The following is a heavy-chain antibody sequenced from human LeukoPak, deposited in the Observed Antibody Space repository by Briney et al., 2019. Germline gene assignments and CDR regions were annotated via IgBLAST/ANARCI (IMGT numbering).Heavy chain of an antibody. V-gene: IGHV3-30-3*01. CDR2: ISYDGSNK. D-gene: IGHD3-22*01. CDR1: GFTFSGYP. CDR3: ARGGRGSAAVVAPRSFDI. J-gene: IGHJ3*02. Sequence: GGSLRLSCAASGFTFSGYPIHWVRQAPGKGLEWVAVISYDGSNKYYADSVKGRFTISRDNSKNTLYLQMNSLRAEDSALYYCARGGRGSAAVVAPRSFDIWGQGTMVTVSS.